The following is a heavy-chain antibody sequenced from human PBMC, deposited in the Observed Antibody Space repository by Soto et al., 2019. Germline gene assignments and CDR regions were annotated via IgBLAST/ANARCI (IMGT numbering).Heavy chain of an antibody. Sequence: GGSLRLSCAASGFTFSSYAMHWVRQAPGKGLEWVAVISYDGSNKYYADSVKGRFTISRDNSKNTLYLQMNSLRAEDTAVYYCARAEWLHAFDIWGQGTMVTVSS. V-gene: IGHV3-30-3*01. D-gene: IGHD6-19*01. J-gene: IGHJ3*02. CDR1: GFTFSSYA. CDR2: ISYDGSNK. CDR3: ARAEWLHAFDI.